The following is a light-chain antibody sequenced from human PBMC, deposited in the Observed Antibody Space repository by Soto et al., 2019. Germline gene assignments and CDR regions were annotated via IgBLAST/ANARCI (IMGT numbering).Light chain of an antibody. CDR2: AAS. J-gene: IGKJ5*01. Sequence: DNQLTQSPSSLSASVGESVTITCRASQDIDNYLNRYQHRPGEAPKLLIYAASYLETGVPARFSGSGSGTDFSFTITSLQPEDSATYYCQQYDTRPTMTFGQGTRLEI. V-gene: IGKV1-33*01. CDR1: QDIDNY. CDR3: QQYDTRPTMT.